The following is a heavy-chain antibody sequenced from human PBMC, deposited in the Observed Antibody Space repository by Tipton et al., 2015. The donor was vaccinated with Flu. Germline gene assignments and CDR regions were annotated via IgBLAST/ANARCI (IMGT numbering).Heavy chain of an antibody. Sequence: LRLSCSASGFSFSSYAMHWVRQAPGKGLEWIGHFFYSGSTDYNPSLKSRVTMSVDTSKNQFSLNLSSVTAADTAVYYCARRVPGVAANYFDYWGQGTLVTVSS. V-gene: IGHV4-59*12. CDR2: FFYSGST. D-gene: IGHD2-15*01. CDR1: GFSFSSYA. J-gene: IGHJ4*02. CDR3: ARRVPGVAANYFDY.